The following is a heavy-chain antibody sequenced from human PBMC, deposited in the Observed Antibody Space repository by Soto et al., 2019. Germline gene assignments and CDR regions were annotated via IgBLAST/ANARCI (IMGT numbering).Heavy chain of an antibody. J-gene: IGHJ6*02. Sequence: SQTLSLTCAISGDSVSSNSAAWNWIRQSPSRGLEWLGRTYYRSKWYNDYAVSVKSRITINPDTSKNQFSLQLNSVTPEDTAVYYCARAGIVGATGYYYYGMDVWGQGTTVTVSS. CDR1: GDSVSSNSAA. CDR3: ARAGIVGATGYYYYGMDV. CDR2: TYYRSKWYN. D-gene: IGHD1-26*01. V-gene: IGHV6-1*01.